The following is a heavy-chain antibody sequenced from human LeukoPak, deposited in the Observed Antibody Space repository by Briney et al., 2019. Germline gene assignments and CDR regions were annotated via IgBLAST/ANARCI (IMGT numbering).Heavy chain of an antibody. D-gene: IGHD3-9*01. CDR3: AMGARADILTGYYDY. J-gene: IGHJ4*02. CDR2: IIPILGIA. V-gene: IGHV1-69*04. Sequence: SVKASCKASGGTFSSYAISWVRQAPGQGLEWMGRIIPILGIANYAQKFQGRVTITADKSTSTAYMELSSLRSEDTAVYYCAMGARADILTGYYDYWGQGTLVTVSS. CDR1: GGTFSSYA.